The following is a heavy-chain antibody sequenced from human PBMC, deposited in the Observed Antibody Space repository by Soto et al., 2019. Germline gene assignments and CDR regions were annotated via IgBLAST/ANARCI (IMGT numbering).Heavy chain of an antibody. J-gene: IGHJ5*02. CDR3: ARGRYMKWLVSRGWFDP. CDR1: GGSFSGYY. D-gene: IGHD6-19*01. CDR2: INHSGST. Sequence: SETLSLTCAVYGGSFSGYYWSWIRQPPGKGLEWIGEINHSGSTNYNPSLKSRVTISVDTSKNQFSLKLSSVTAADTAVYYCARGRYMKWLVSRGWFDPWGQGTLVTVSS. V-gene: IGHV4-34*01.